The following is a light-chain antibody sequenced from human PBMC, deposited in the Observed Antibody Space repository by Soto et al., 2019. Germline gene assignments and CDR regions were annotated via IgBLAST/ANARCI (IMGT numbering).Light chain of an antibody. CDR1: QSINDN. CDR3: QQYNNWPLT. V-gene: IGKV3D-15*01. J-gene: IGKJ4*01. Sequence: ETVLTQSPATLSVSPGGGATLSCRTSQSINDNLAWYQQKPGQPPRLLIYDASTTATGFPARFSGGGFGTVFTLTINSLQSEDFAVYYCQQYNNWPLTFGGGTTVEIK. CDR2: DAS.